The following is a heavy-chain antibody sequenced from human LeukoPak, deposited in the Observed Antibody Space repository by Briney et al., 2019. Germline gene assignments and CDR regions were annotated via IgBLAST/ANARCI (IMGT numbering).Heavy chain of an antibody. CDR1: GFTFSSYG. J-gene: IGHJ4*02. CDR2: ISYDGSNK. Sequence: GGSLRLSCAASGFTFSSYGMHWVRQAPGKGLEWVAAISYDGSNKYYADSVKGRFTISRDNSKNTLYLQMNSLRAEDTAVYYCAKQNIFERYFDYWGQGTLVTVSS. CDR3: AKQNIFERYFDY. D-gene: IGHD2/OR15-2a*01. V-gene: IGHV3-30*18.